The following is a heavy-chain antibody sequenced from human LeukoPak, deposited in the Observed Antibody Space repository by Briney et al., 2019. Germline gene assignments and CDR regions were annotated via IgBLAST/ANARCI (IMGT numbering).Heavy chain of an antibody. Sequence: RGSLRLSCAASGFTFSSYSMNWVRQAPGKGLEWVSYISSSSSTIYYADSVKGRFTISRDNAKNSLYLQMNSLRAEDTAVYYCARGLRWFGELNGMDVWGQGTTVTVSS. CDR3: ARGLRWFGELNGMDV. CDR1: GFTFSSYS. V-gene: IGHV3-48*04. J-gene: IGHJ6*02. CDR2: ISSSSSTI. D-gene: IGHD3-10*01.